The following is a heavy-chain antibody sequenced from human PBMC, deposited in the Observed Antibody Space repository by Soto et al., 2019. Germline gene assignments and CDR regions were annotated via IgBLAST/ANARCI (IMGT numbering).Heavy chain of an antibody. V-gene: IGHV1-69*02. J-gene: IGHJ3*02. CDR1: GGTFSTYT. CDR3: TLGSWSAETFDI. Sequence: QVQLVQSGAEVKKPGSSVKVSCKASGGTFSTYTIIWVRQAPGQGLEWMGRIIPMLNITNTAQSFQDRVTIIADKSTSTPYLELSTLRSDDTAMYFCTLGSWSAETFDIWGRGTMVTVSS. CDR2: IIPMLNIT. D-gene: IGHD6-13*01.